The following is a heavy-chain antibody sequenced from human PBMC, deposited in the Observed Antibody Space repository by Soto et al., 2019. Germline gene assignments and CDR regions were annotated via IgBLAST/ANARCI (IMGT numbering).Heavy chain of an antibody. CDR2: IHDGGAT. Sequence: QVQLQEAGPGLVKPSEALSLTCTVSGDSSNNYYWSWIRQPPGKGLEWIANIHDGGATTYNPSLERRVTISVHTPKKQSPLKLNSMPAADTAGYYCAGGGGWLPETWGQGTLVSVSS. D-gene: IGHD5-12*01. J-gene: IGHJ5*02. CDR3: AGGGGWLPET. V-gene: IGHV4-59*01. CDR1: GDSSNNYY.